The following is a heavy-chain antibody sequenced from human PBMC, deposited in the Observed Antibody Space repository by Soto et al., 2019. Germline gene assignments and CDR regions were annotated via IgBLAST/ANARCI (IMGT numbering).Heavy chain of an antibody. CDR3: ARGRYGDY. Sequence: QVHLVQSGAEVKKPGASVKVSCKASGYTFTSYGITWVRQAPGQGLEWMGWISAHNGNTDYAQKLEARVIVTRVISTSTAYMELRSLRSDDTAVYYCARGRYGDYWGQGALVTVSS. D-gene: IGHD1-1*01. V-gene: IGHV1-18*01. J-gene: IGHJ4*02. CDR2: ISAHNGNT. CDR1: GYTFTSYG.